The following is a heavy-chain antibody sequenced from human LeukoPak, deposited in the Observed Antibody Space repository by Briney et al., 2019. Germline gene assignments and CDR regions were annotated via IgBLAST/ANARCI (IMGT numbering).Heavy chain of an antibody. Sequence: GGSLRLSCAASGLTFTTYEMNWVRQAPGKGLEWVSYISSSGRTIYYADSVKGRFTIFRDNAKNSVYLQMNSLRAEDTAVYYCARGSGVWFDPWGQGTLVTVSS. CDR1: GLTFTTYE. CDR2: ISSSGRTI. CDR3: ARGSGVWFDP. J-gene: IGHJ5*02. V-gene: IGHV3-48*03. D-gene: IGHD3-10*01.